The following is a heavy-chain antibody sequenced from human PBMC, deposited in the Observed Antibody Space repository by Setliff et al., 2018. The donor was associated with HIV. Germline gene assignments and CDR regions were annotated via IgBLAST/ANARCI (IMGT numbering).Heavy chain of an antibody. CDR1: GYNFTNYW. D-gene: IGHD2-2*01. CDR2: IYPGDSDT. V-gene: IGHV5-51*01. J-gene: IGHJ4*02. Sequence: GESLKISCKASGYNFTNYWIDWVRQMPGKGLEWMGVIYPGDSDTRYSPSFQGQVTISVDKSITTAYLHWRSLKASDTAMYYCARHLPDYQLLSPTFDHWGQGTPVTV. CDR3: ARHLPDYQLLSPTFDH.